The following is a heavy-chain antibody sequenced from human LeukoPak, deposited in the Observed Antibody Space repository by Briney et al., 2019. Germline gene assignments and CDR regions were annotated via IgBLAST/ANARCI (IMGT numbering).Heavy chain of an antibody. D-gene: IGHD3-22*01. V-gene: IGHV1-69*04. J-gene: IGHJ6*02. CDR2: IIPILGIA. CDR3: GRDRTYYDSSGYYGIWLGMDV. Sequence: ASVKVSCKASGGTFSSYAISWVRQAPGQGLEWMGRIIPILGIANYAQKFQGRVTITADKSTSTAYMELSSLRSEDTAVYYCGRDRTYYDSSGYYGIWLGMDVWGQGTTVTVSS. CDR1: GGTFSSYA.